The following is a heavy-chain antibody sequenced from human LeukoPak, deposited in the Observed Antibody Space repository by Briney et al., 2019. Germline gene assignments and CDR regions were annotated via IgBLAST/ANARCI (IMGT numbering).Heavy chain of an antibody. V-gene: IGHV3-30*03. CDR1: GFTFSSYG. CDR3: ARTPGSNYYYYYGMDV. Sequence: PGGSLRLSCAASGFTFSSYGMHWVRQAPGKGLEWVAVISYDGSNKYYADSVKGRFTISRDNSKNTLYLQMNSLRAEDTAVYYCARTPGSNYYYYYGMDVWGQGTTVTVSS. J-gene: IGHJ6*02. CDR2: ISYDGSNK.